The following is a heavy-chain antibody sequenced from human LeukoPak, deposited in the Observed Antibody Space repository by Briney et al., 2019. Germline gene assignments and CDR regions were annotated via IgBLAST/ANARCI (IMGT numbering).Heavy chain of an antibody. D-gene: IGHD5-24*01. J-gene: IGHJ4*02. V-gene: IGHV7-4-1*02. CDR1: GYTFTSYA. CDR3: ARDPMVATTRGTLDY. CDR2: TNTNTGNP. Sequence: ASVKVSCKASGYTFTSYAMNWVRQAPGQGLEWMGWTNTNTGNPTYAQGFTGRFVFSLDTSVSTAYLQISSLKAEDTAVYYCARDPMVATTRGTLDYWGQGTLVTVSS.